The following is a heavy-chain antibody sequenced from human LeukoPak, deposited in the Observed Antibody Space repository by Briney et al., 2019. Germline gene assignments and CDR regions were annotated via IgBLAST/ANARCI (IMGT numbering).Heavy chain of an antibody. CDR3: AKDWGTKYSYAYYFDY. Sequence: GGSLRLSCAASGFTFSSYGMHWVRQAPGKGLEWVAVISYDGSNKYYADSAKGRFTISRDNSKNTLYLQMNSLRAEDTAVYYCAKDWGTKYSYAYYFDYWGQGTLVTVSS. J-gene: IGHJ4*02. CDR2: ISYDGSNK. CDR1: GFTFSSYG. D-gene: IGHD5-18*01. V-gene: IGHV3-30*18.